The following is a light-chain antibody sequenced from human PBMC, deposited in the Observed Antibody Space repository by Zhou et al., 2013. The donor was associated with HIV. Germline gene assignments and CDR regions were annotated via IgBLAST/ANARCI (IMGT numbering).Light chain of an antibody. J-gene: IGLJ2*01. V-gene: IGLV2-14*03. Sequence: QSALTQPASVSGSPGQSITISCTGTSSDVVVITMSPGTNNTQAKPPKLMIYDVSNRPSGVSNRFSGSKSGNTASLTISGLQAEDEADYYCSSYTSSSTLVVFGGGTKLTVL. CDR2: DVS. CDR3: SSYTSSSTLVV. CDR1: SSDVVVIT.